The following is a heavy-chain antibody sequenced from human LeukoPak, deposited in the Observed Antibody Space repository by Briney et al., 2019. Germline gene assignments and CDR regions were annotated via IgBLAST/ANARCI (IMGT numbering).Heavy chain of an antibody. CDR3: ARGRKARHRIAAAGHTRRNTGYYYMDV. V-gene: IGHV1-18*01. CDR1: GYTFTSYG. D-gene: IGHD6-13*01. J-gene: IGHJ6*03. CDR2: ISAYNGNT. Sequence: ASVKVSCKASGYTFTSYGISWVRQAPGQGLEWMGWISAYNGNTNYAHKLQGRVTMTTDTSTSTAYMELRSLRSDDTAVYYCARGRKARHRIAAAGHTRRNTGYYYMDVWGKGTTVTVSS.